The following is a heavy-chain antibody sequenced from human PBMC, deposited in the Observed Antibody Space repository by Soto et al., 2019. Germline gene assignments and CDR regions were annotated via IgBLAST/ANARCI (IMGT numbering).Heavy chain of an antibody. CDR3: AKVPVSTIFGVVIYYYYMDV. D-gene: IGHD3-3*01. Sequence: GGSLRLSCAASGFTFSSYAMSWVRQAPGKGLKWVSAISGSGGSTYYADSVKGRFTISRDNSKNTLYLQMNSLRAEDTAVYYCAKVPVSTIFGVVIYYYYMDVWGKGTTVTVSS. CDR1: GFTFSSYA. J-gene: IGHJ6*03. V-gene: IGHV3-23*01. CDR2: ISGSGGST.